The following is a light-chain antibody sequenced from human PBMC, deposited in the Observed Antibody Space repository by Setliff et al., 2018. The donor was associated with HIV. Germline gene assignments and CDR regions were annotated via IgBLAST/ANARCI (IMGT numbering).Light chain of an antibody. CDR1: RSNIGAGFD. CDR2: GDN. J-gene: IGLJ1*01. V-gene: IGLV1-40*01. CDR3: QSYDSSLRGYV. Sequence: QSALTQPPSVSGAPGRRVTISCTGSRSNIGAGFDVHWFQRLPGTAPKVVIYGDNYRPSGVPDRISGSKSGTSASLAITGLQAEDEADYYCQSYDSSLRGYVFGTGTKVTVL.